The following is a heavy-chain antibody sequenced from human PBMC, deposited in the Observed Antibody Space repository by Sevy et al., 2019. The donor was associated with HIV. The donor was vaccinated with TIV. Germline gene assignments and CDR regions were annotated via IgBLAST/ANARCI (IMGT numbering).Heavy chain of an antibody. CDR1: GFSFSSYW. CDR3: AKRGYYDRSGYGPFSY. Sequence: GGSLRLSCAASGFSFSSYWMNWVRQAPGKGLEWVSGISGSGDNTYYADSVKGRFTISRDNSKTTLFLQMNSLRAEDTAVYYCAKRGYYDRSGYGPFSYWGQGTQVTVSS. D-gene: IGHD3-22*01. J-gene: IGHJ4*02. V-gene: IGHV3-23*01. CDR2: ISGSGDNT.